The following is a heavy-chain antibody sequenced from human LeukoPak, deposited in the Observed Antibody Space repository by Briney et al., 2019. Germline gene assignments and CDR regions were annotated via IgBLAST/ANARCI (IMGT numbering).Heavy chain of an antibody. Sequence: PSETLSLTCTVSGGSISSYYWSWIRQPPGKGLEWIGEINHSGSTNYNPSLKSRVTISVDTSKNQFSLKLSSVTAADTAVYYCARGRRRGSSPRYYFDYWGQGTLVTVSS. D-gene: IGHD6-6*01. J-gene: IGHJ4*02. CDR2: INHSGST. CDR1: GGSISSYY. V-gene: IGHV4-34*01. CDR3: ARGRRRGSSPRYYFDY.